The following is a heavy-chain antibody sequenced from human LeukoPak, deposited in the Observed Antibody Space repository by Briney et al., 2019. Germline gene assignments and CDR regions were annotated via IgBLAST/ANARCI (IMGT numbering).Heavy chain of an antibody. D-gene: IGHD4-17*01. CDR2: IYYSGST. CDR1: GGSISSYY. CDR3: ARTGTYGDYAEY. V-gene: IGHV4-59*01. Sequence: SETLSFTGTVSGGSISSYYWSWIRQPPGKGLEWIGYIYYSGSTNYNPSLKSRVTISVDTSKNQFSLKLSSVTAADTAVYYCARTGTYGDYAEYWGQGTLVTVSS. J-gene: IGHJ4*02.